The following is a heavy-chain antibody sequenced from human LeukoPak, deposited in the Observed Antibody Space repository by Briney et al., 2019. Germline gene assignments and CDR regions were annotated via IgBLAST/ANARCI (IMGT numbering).Heavy chain of an antibody. Sequence: GASVKVSCKASGYTFTGYYMHWVRQAPGQGLAWMGWINPNSGGTNYAQRFQGRVTMTRDTSIRAAYMAVSRLRSDDTAGYYCVRRFPGRVVAARVTRFDPWGQGNLVTVSS. V-gene: IGHV1-2*02. CDR3: VRRFPGRVVAARVTRFDP. CDR1: GYTFTGYY. CDR2: INPNSGGT. J-gene: IGHJ5*02. D-gene: IGHD2-15*01.